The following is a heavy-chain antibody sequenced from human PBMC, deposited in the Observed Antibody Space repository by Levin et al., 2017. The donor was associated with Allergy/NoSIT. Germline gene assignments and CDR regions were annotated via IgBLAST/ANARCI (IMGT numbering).Heavy chain of an antibody. J-gene: IGHJ4*02. CDR2: IYHSGST. CDR1: GGSISSGGYS. CDR3: ARTVATYLDTRYYFDY. Sequence: SPTLSLTCAVAGGSISSGGYSWSWIRQPPGKGLEWIGYIYHSGSTYYNPSLKSRVTMSVDRSKNQFSLKLTSVTAADTAVYYCARTVATYLDTRYYFDYWGQGTLVTVSS. D-gene: IGHD4-23*01. V-gene: IGHV4-30-2*01.